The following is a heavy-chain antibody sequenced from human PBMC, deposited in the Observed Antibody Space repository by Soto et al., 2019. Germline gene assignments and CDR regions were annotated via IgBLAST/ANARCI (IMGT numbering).Heavy chain of an antibody. CDR3: ARDVDFGEGKT. D-gene: IGHD3-3*01. J-gene: IGHJ5*02. Sequence: SGKRKSSETRSLTCAGSGGSISSGGYSWSWIRQPPGKGLEWIGYIYHSGSTYYNPSLKSRVTISVDTSKNQFSLKLRSATAADTAVYYCARDVDFGEGKTWGQGTLVTVSS. CDR1: GGSISSGGYS. V-gene: IGHV4-30-2*01. CDR2: IYHSGST.